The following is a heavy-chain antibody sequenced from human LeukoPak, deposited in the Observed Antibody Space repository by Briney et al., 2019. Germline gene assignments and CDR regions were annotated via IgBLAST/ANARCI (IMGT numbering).Heavy chain of an antibody. J-gene: IGHJ5*02. Sequence: SETLSLTCTVSGGSISPYFWSWIRQPPGKGLEWIGYISYTGSTNYNPSLKSRVTISVDTSRNQFSLQLTSVTAADTAVYYCARDDYRGVTNFDPWGQGTLVTVSS. V-gene: IGHV4-59*01. CDR3: ARDDYRGVTNFDP. D-gene: IGHD3-10*01. CDR1: GGSISPYF. CDR2: ISYTGST.